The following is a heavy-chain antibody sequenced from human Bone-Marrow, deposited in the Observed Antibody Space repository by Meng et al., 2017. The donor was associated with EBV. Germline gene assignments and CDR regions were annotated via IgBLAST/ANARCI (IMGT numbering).Heavy chain of an antibody. Sequence: VGLVGSGGGVVQPGRSLRLSCAASGFTFSSYGMHWVRQASGKGLEWVAVIWYDGSNKYYADSVKGRFTISRDNSKNTLYLQMNSLRAEGTAVYYCAREGGDPDKYYFDYWGQGTLVTVSS. V-gene: IGHV3-33*01. J-gene: IGHJ4*02. D-gene: IGHD2-21*01. CDR1: GFTFSSYG. CDR2: IWYDGSNK. CDR3: AREGGDPDKYYFDY.